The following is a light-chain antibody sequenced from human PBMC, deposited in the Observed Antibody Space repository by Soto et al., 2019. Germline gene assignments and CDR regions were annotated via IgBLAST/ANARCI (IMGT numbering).Light chain of an antibody. CDR3: QSYDSSLSGPWV. V-gene: IGLV1-40*01. J-gene: IGLJ3*02. CDR2: GNS. Sequence: QSVLTQPPSVSGAPGQRVTISCTGSSSNIGAGYDVHWYQQLPGTAPKLLIYGNSNRPSGVPDRFSGSKSGTSASLAITGLQAEDEADYCCQSYDSSLSGPWVFGGGTKVTVL. CDR1: SSNIGAGYD.